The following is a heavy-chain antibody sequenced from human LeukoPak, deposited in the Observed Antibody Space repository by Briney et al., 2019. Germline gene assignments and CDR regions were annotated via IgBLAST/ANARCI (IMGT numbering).Heavy chain of an antibody. V-gene: IGHV3-15*01. Sequence: TGGSLRLSCAASGFTLSNAYMSWVRQAPGKGLEWVGRIKNKTNGGTTDYAAPVKGRFTISRDDSKNTQYLQMNSLKTEDTAVYYCTTTIVGVTTWFDPWGQGTLVTVSS. CDR2: IKNKTNGGTT. CDR1: GFTLSNAY. D-gene: IGHD1-26*01. CDR3: TTTIVGVTTWFDP. J-gene: IGHJ5*02.